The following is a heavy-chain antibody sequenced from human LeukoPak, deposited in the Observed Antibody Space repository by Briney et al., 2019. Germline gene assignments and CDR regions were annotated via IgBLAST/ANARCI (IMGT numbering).Heavy chain of an antibody. CDR1: GYTFTSYY. CDR3: ARVGAYGDYYYYYGMDV. CDR2: INPSGGST. D-gene: IGHD4-17*01. Sequence: ASVKVSCKASGYTFTSYYMHWVRQAPGQGLEWMGIINPSGGSTSYAQKFQGRVTMTRDTSTSTVYMELSSLRSEDTAVYYCARVGAYGDYYYYYGMDVWGQGTTVTVSS. V-gene: IGHV1-46*01. J-gene: IGHJ6*02.